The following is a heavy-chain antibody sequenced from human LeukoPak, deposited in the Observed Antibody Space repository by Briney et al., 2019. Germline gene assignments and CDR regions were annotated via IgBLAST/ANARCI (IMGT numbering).Heavy chain of an antibody. J-gene: IGHJ5*02. CDR1: GGTFSSYA. V-gene: IGHV1-69*04. CDR2: IITILGIA. CDR3: ARDQKPITGTTEEFWFDP. D-gene: IGHD1-20*01. Sequence: GATVKVSCKASGGTFSSYAISWVRRAPGQGLEWMGRIITILGIANYAQIFQARVTITADKSTSTAYMEVSSLRSEDTAVYYCARDQKPITGTTEEFWFDPWGQGTLVTVAT.